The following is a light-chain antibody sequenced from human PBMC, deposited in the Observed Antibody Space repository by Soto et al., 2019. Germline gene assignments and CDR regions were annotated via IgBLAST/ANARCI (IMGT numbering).Light chain of an antibody. CDR1: QTVSSN. V-gene: IGKV3-15*01. Sequence: ETVMTQSPATLSVSPGARGPLSSRASQTVSSNLAWYQQKPGQSPRLLIYGASTRATGIPARFSGSGSGTEFTLTINSLQSEDFAVYYCQQYKNWPHTFGQGTKVDIK. CDR3: QQYKNWPHT. CDR2: GAS. J-gene: IGKJ2*01.